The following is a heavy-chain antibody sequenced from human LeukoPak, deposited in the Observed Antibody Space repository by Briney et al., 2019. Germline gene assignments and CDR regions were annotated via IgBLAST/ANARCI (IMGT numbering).Heavy chain of an antibody. V-gene: IGHV3-30*01. Sequence: GGSLRLSCAASGFTFSSYAMHWVRQAPGKGLEWVAVISYDGSNKYYADSVKGRFTISRDNSKNTLYLQMNSLRAEDTAVYYCARDDAGHLEQFDYWGQGTLVTVSS. CDR2: ISYDGSNK. CDR3: ARDDAGHLEQFDY. D-gene: IGHD1/OR15-1a*01. CDR1: GFTFSSYA. J-gene: IGHJ4*02.